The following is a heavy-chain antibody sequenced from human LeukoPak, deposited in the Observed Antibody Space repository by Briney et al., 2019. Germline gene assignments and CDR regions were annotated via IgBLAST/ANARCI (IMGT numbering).Heavy chain of an antibody. D-gene: IGHD4-23*01. CDR1: GGSISSGGYY. CDR2: IYYSGST. CDR3: ARVSTVARNWFDP. Sequence: SQTLSLTCTVSGGSISSGGYYWSWIRQHPGKGLEWIGSIYYSGSTYYNPSLKSRVTISVDTSKNQFSLKLSSVTAADTAVYYCARVSTVARNWFDPWGQGTLVTVSS. J-gene: IGHJ5*02. V-gene: IGHV4-31*03.